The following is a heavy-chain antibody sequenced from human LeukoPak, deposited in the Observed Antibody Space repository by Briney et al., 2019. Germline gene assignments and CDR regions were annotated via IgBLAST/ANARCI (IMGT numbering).Heavy chain of an antibody. V-gene: IGHV3-23*01. CDR2: LSHGGTRT. J-gene: IGHJ5*02. Sequence: GGSLRLSCAASGFTFRNFAMSWVRQAPGKGLEWVSGLSHGGTRTFYAASVKGRFTISRDDSNSTLFLQMDSLRVEDTATYYCAKDIELFVTWGQGTLVIVSS. CDR1: GFTFRNFA. CDR3: AKDIELFVT. D-gene: IGHD1-26*01.